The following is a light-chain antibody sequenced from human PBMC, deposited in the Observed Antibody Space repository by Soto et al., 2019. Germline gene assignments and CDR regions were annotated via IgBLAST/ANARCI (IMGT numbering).Light chain of an antibody. Sequence: QSVLTQPPSMSGAPGQRVTISCTGSSSNIGAAYDVHWYKHLPGTAPKLLIYGNSNRPSGVPDRFSGSKSGTSASLAITGLQAEDEADYYCQSYDSSLSGSNVFGTGTKVTVL. CDR1: SSNIGAAYD. V-gene: IGLV1-40*01. CDR3: QSYDSSLSGSNV. J-gene: IGLJ1*01. CDR2: GNS.